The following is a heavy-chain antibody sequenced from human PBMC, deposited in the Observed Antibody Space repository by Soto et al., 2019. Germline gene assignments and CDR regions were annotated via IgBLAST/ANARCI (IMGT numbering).Heavy chain of an antibody. Sequence: GGSLRLSCAASGFTFSSYWMHWVRQAPGKGLVWVSRINSDGSSTSYADSVKGRFTISRDNAKNTLYLQMNSLRAEDTAVYYCARARGYYDSSGYSGFDYWGQGTLVTVSS. CDR2: INSDGSST. CDR3: ARARGYYDSSGYSGFDY. J-gene: IGHJ4*02. CDR1: GFTFSSYW. V-gene: IGHV3-74*01. D-gene: IGHD3-22*01.